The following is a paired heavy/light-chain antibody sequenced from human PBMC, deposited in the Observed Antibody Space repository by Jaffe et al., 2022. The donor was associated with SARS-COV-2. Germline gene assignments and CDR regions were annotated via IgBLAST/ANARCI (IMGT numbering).Light chain of an antibody. CDR3: MQALQTPRT. CDR1: QSLLHSNGYSY. J-gene: IGKJ1*01. CDR2: LGS. Sequence: DIVMTQSPLSLPVTPGEPASISCRSSQSLLHSNGYSYLDWYLQKPGQSPQLLIYLGSNRASGVPDRFSGSGSGTDFTLKISRVEAEDVGVYYCMQALQTPRTFGQGTKVEIK. V-gene: IGKV2-28*01.
Heavy chain of an antibody. D-gene: IGHD6-13*01. V-gene: IGHV3-11*01. CDR1: GFTFSGYY. CDR2: ISSSTNIG. CDR3: VRDVAAAHPVYSSRGYYGMDV. J-gene: IGHJ6*02. Sequence: QVQLVESGGGLVKPGGSLRLSCEASGFTFSGYYMSWIRQAPGKGLEWISYISSSTNIGFYAGSVKGRFTIHRDDAKNSLYLQMNSLRAEDTAVYYCVRDVAAAHPVYSSRGYYGMDVWGQGTTVTVSS.